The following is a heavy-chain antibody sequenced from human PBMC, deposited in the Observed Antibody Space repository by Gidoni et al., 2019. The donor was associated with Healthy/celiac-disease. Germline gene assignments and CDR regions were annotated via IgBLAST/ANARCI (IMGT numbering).Heavy chain of an antibody. D-gene: IGHD4-17*01. V-gene: IGHV3-23*04. Sequence: EVQLVESGGGLVQPGGYLRPSGAAAGFTISSYAMSWVSQAQGKGLAWFSAISGSGGSTYSSDSLKGRFTISSDKSKTTLYLQMISLRAEDTAVYYCAKDLRYGDYYFDYWGQGTLVTVSS. J-gene: IGHJ4*02. CDR1: GFTISSYA. CDR3: AKDLRYGDYYFDY. CDR2: ISGSGGST.